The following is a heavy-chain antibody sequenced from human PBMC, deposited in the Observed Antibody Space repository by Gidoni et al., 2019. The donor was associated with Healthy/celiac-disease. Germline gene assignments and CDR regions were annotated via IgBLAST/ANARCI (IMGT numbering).Heavy chain of an antibody. Sequence: EVQLVESGGGLVQPGGSLRLSCAASGFTFSSYAMHWVRQAPGKGLEYVSAISSNGGSTYYANSVKGRFTISRDNSKNTLYLQMGSLRAEDMAVYYCARESTYSSSWYSYFDYWGQGTLVTVSS. D-gene: IGHD6-13*01. CDR3: ARESTYSSSWYSYFDY. V-gene: IGHV3-64*01. CDR2: ISSNGGST. J-gene: IGHJ4*02. CDR1: GFTFSSYA.